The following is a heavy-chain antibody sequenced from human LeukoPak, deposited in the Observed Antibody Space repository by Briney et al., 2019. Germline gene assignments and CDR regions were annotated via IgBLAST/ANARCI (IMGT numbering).Heavy chain of an antibody. CDR2: ISAYNGNT. V-gene: IGHV1-18*01. CDR1: GYTFTSYG. D-gene: IGHD2-15*01. Sequence: ASVKVSCTASGYTFTSYGISWVRQAPGQGLEWMGWISAYNGNTNYAQKLQGSVTMTTDTSTSTAYMELRSLRSDNTAVYYCARDVYCSGGSCYSSLGNDYWGQGTLVTVSS. CDR3: ARDVYCSGGSCYSSLGNDY. J-gene: IGHJ4*02.